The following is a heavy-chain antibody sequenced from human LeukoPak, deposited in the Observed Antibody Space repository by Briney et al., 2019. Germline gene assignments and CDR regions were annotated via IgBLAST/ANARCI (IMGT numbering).Heavy chain of an antibody. Sequence: GGSLRLSCEASGFTFTTYWMGWDRQATGKGLEWVSSISSSSSYIYYADSVKGRFTISRDNAKNSLYLQMNSLRAEDTAVYYCARTYSSSWYEITYYFDYWGQGTLVTVSS. J-gene: IGHJ4*02. CDR2: ISSSSSYI. CDR3: ARTYSSSWYEITYYFDY. D-gene: IGHD6-13*01. CDR1: GFTFTTYW. V-gene: IGHV3-21*01.